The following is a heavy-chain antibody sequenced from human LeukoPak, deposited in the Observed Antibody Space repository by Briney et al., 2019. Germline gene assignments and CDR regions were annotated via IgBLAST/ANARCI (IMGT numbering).Heavy chain of an antibody. V-gene: IGHV3-7*01. J-gene: IGHJ6*03. Sequence: GGSLRLSCAASGFTFSSYWMSWVRQAPGKGLEWVANIKQDGSEKYYVDSVKGRFTISKDNAKNSLYLQMNSLRAEDTAVYYCARSMDPYYYYYMDVWGKGTTVTVSS. CDR2: IKQDGSEK. CDR3: ARSMDPYYYYYMDV. D-gene: IGHD2-2*03. CDR1: GFTFSSYW.